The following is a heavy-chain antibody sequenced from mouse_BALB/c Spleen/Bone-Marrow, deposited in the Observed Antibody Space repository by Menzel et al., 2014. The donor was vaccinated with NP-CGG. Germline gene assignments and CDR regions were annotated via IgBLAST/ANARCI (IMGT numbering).Heavy chain of an antibody. J-gene: IGHJ4*01. CDR3: ARSGGNYDYAMDY. Sequence: QVQLKESGAELAKPGASVKMSCKASGYTFTSFWMHWVKQRPGQGLEWIGYINPSTGYTDYNQKFKDKATLTADKSSSTAYMQLSSLTSEDSAVYYCARSGGNYDYAMDYWGQGTSVTVSS. D-gene: IGHD2-1*01. CDR1: GYTFTSFW. CDR2: INPSTGYT. V-gene: IGHV1-7*01.